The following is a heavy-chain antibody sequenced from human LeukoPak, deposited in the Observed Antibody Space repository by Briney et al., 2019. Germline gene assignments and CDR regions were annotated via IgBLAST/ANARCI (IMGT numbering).Heavy chain of an antibody. V-gene: IGHV4-61*02. CDR1: GGSISSGSYY. CDR3: ARSPGPDLNYYDTSGSYYFDY. Sequence: NPSQTLSLTCTVSGGSISSGSYYWSWIRQPTGKRLEWTGRLYTSGSTNYSPSLKSRVTISVDASKNQFSLRLTSVTAADTAVYYCARSPGPDLNYYDTSGSYYFDYWGQGTLVTVSS. D-gene: IGHD3-22*01. CDR2: LYTSGST. J-gene: IGHJ4*02.